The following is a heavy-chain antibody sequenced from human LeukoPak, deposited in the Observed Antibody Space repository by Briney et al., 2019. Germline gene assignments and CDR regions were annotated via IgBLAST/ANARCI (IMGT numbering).Heavy chain of an antibody. J-gene: IGHJ4*02. CDR1: GGSFSGYY. V-gene: IGHV4-34*01. D-gene: IGHD1-7*01. CDR2: INHSGST. Sequence: SETLSLTCAVYGGSFSGYYWSWIRQPPGKGLEWIGEINHSGSTNYNPSLKSRVTISVDTSKNQFSLKLSSVTAADTAVYYCARGFNWNYVFFDYWGQGTLVTVSS. CDR3: ARGFNWNYVFFDY.